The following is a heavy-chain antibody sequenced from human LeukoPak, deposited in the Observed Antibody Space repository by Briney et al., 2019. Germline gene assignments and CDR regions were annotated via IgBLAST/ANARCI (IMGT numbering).Heavy chain of an antibody. CDR1: GFTFTTYA. V-gene: IGHV3-64D*06. CDR2: ISSNGGST. Sequence: PGGSLRLSCSASGFTFTTYAMHWVRQAPGKGLEYVADISSNGGSTYFADPVKGRHPISRDNSKNTLYLQMSSLRAEDTAVYYCVKDAYPVSSGWYYFDYWGQGTLVTVSS. D-gene: IGHD6-19*01. CDR3: VKDAYPVSSGWYYFDY. J-gene: IGHJ4*02.